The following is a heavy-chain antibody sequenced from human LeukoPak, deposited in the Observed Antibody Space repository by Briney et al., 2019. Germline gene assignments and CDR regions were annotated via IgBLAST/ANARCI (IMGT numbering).Heavy chain of an antibody. CDR2: ISGSGGST. CDR3: SRRKGRYNRTVGAFDI. D-gene: IGHD3-16*02. V-gene: IGHV3-23*01. Sequence: EGSLRLSCAASGFTFSSYAMSWVRQAPGEGLGWVSAISGSGGSTSQADSVDGRFTISTDKCKNTLCLQTNRLRAKDTSVYYCSRRKGRYNRTVGAFDIWGQGTMVTVSS. CDR1: GFTFSSYA. J-gene: IGHJ3*02.